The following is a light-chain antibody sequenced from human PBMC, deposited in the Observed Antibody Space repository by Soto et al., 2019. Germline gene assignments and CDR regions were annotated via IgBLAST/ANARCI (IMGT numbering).Light chain of an antibody. Sequence: EIVLTQSPGTLSLSPGERATLSCRASQSVSSSYLAWYQQKPVQPPRLLIYAASSRDAGIPDRFSGSGSGTDFTLTISRLEPEAFAVYYCQQYDNCLYTFGQGTKLEIK. CDR2: AAS. CDR3: QQYDNCLYT. V-gene: IGKV3-20*01. J-gene: IGKJ2*01. CDR1: QSVSSSY.